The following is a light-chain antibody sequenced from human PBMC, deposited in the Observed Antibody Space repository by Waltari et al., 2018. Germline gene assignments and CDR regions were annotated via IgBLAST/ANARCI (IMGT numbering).Light chain of an antibody. J-gene: IGKJ4*01. CDR3: QQRSNWPSLT. V-gene: IGKV3-11*01. CDR2: DAA. Sequence: EIVLTQSQATLSLSTGERATISCRASQSVSSYLAWYQQKPGQAPRLLIYDAANRATGIPARFSGSGSGTDFTLTIISLEPEDFAVYYCQQRSNWPSLTFGGGTKVEIK. CDR1: QSVSSY.